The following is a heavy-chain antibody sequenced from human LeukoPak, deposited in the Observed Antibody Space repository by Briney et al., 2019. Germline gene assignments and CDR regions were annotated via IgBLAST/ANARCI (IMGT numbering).Heavy chain of an antibody. V-gene: IGHV1-18*01. CDR3: ARDPGLQYSSSWPTDAFDI. J-gene: IGHJ3*02. CDR1: GYTFTSYG. Sequence: ASVKVSCKASGYTFTSYGISWVRQAPGQGLEWMGWTSAYNGNTNYAQKLQGRVTMTTDTSTSTAYMELRSLRSDDTAVYYCARDPGLQYSSSWPTDAFDIWGQGTMVTVSS. D-gene: IGHD6-13*01. CDR2: TSAYNGNT.